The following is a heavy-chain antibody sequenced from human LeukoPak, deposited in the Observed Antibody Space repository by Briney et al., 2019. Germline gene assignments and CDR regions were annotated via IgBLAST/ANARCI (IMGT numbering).Heavy chain of an antibody. D-gene: IGHD6-13*01. CDR2: IIPIFGTA. CDR3: ARGSSSTNYYYYYMDV. J-gene: IGHJ6*03. Sequence: SVKVSCKASGGTFSSYAISWVRQAPGQGLEWMGGIIPIFGTANYAQKFQGRVTITTDESTSTAYMELSSLRSEDTAVYYCARGSSSTNYYYYYMDVWGKGTTVTVSS. V-gene: IGHV1-69*05. CDR1: GGTFSSYA.